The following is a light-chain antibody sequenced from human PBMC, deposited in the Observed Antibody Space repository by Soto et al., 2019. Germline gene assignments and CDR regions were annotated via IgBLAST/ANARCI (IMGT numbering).Light chain of an antibody. CDR3: QQTYTTPFT. Sequence: IVWTPSPATLSLYPRERATLSCISSNSVSSNLAWYQQKPGQAPRLLIYDASNRATGIPARFSGSGSGTDFTLTISNLQPEDFATYYCQQTYTTPFTFGHGTKVDIK. J-gene: IGKJ3*01. CDR1: NSVSSN. CDR2: DAS. V-gene: IGKV3-11*01.